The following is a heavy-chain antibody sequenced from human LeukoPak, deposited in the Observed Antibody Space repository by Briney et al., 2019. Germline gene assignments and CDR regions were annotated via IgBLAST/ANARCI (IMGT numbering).Heavy chain of an antibody. CDR1: GFSFTDAW. J-gene: IGHJ4*02. D-gene: IGHD3-22*01. Sequence: GGSLRLSCAASGFSFTDAWMSWVRQAPGRGLEWVGRIKSKADGGRAEYSATVKGRFFISRGDAKSTLYVQMNRLRTEDTAVYYCTTEKDLYYYDSSGYFHWGQGSLVTVSS. V-gene: IGHV3-15*01. CDR2: IKSKADGGRA. CDR3: TTEKDLYYYDSSGYFH.